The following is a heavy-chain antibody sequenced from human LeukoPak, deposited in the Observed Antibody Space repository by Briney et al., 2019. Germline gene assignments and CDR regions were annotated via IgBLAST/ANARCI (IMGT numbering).Heavy chain of an antibody. CDR3: ARDREGVVVTAKGAFDI. V-gene: IGHV1-69*05. CDR2: IIPIFGTA. D-gene: IGHD2-21*02. CDR1: GGTFSSYA. Sequence: GASVKVSCKASGGTFSSYAISWVRQAPGQGLEWMGRIIPIFGTADYVQKFQGRVTITTDESTSTAYMELSSLRSEDTAVYYCARDREGVVVTAKGAFDIWGQGTMVTVSS. J-gene: IGHJ3*02.